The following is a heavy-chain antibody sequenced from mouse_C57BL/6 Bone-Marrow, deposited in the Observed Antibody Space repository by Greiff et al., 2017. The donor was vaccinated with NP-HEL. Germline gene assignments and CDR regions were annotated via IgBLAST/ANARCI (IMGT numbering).Heavy chain of an antibody. CDR1: GYTFTSYW. CDR2: IHPNSGST. Sequence: QVQLQQPGAELVKPGASVKLSCKASGYTFTSYWMHWVKQRPGQGLEWIGMIHPNSGSTNYNEKFKSKATLTVDKSSSTAYMQLSSLTSEDSAVYYCVEGRTGTRAMDYWGQGTSVTVSS. J-gene: IGHJ4*01. D-gene: IGHD4-1*01. CDR3: VEGRTGTRAMDY. V-gene: IGHV1-64*01.